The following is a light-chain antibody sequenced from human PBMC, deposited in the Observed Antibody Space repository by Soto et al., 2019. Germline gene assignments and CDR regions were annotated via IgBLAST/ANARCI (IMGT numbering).Light chain of an antibody. V-gene: IGLV2-14*01. Sequence: QSALTQPASVSRSPGQSITISCTGTRSDVGGYNFVSWYQQHPGKVPKLLIYDVTHRPSGVSNRFSASKSANTASLTISGLQAEDESDYYCSSYTSTNTLVFGGGTKLTFL. CDR2: DVT. CDR3: SSYTSTNTLV. J-gene: IGLJ2*01. CDR1: RSDVGGYNF.